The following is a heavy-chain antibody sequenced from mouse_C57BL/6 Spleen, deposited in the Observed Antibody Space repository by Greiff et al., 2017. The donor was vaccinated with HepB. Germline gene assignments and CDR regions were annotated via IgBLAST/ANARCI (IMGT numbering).Heavy chain of an antibody. D-gene: IGHD1-1*01. CDR1: GYAFSSSW. Sequence: VQLQQSGPELVKPGASVKISCKASGYAFSSSWMNWVKQRPGKGLEWIGRIYPGDGDTNYNGKFKGKATLTADKSSSTAYMQLSSLTSEDSAVYFCARWTTTGDDYWGQGTTLTVSS. V-gene: IGHV1-82*01. CDR2: IYPGDGDT. J-gene: IGHJ2*01. CDR3: ARWTTTGDDY.